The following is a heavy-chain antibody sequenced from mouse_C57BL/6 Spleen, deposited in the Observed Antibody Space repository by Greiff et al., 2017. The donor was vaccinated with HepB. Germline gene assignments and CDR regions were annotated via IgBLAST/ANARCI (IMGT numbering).Heavy chain of an antibody. V-gene: IGHV1-80*01. D-gene: IGHD3-1*01. CDR1: GYAFSSYW. Sequence: VQLQESGAELVKPGASVKISCKASGYAFSSYWMNWVKQRPGKGLEWIGQIYPGDGDTNYNGKFKGKATLTADKSSSTAYMQLSSLTSEDSAVYFCARSGGATDYAMDYWGQGTSVTVSS. J-gene: IGHJ4*01. CDR3: ARSGGATDYAMDY. CDR2: IYPGDGDT.